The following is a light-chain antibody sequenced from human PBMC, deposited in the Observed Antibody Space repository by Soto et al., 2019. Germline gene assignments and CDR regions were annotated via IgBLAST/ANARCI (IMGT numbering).Light chain of an antibody. CDR2: DAY. Sequence: EKVMTQSPATLSVSPGERYTLSCMASQSVRSNLAWYQQKPGQAPRLLIYDAYNRATGITARFSGSGSGTDFTLTISSLQPEDVATYYCQKYNSAPLTVGGGTQVEIK. J-gene: IGKJ4*01. CDR3: QKYNSAPLT. CDR1: QSVRSN. V-gene: IGKV3D-15*01.